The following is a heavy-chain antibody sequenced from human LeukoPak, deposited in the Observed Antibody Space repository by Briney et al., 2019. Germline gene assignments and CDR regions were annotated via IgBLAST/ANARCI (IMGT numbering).Heavy chain of an antibody. Sequence: PSETLSLTCTVSGGSISSGSYCWSWIRQPAGKGLEWIGHIHTSGNTNYNPSLKSRVTISVDTSKNQFSLKLSSVTAADTAVYYCARDGGGYSYGFDYWGQGTLVTVSS. J-gene: IGHJ4*02. CDR3: ARDGGGYSYGFDY. D-gene: IGHD5-18*01. V-gene: IGHV4-61*09. CDR1: GGSISSGSYC. CDR2: IHTSGNT.